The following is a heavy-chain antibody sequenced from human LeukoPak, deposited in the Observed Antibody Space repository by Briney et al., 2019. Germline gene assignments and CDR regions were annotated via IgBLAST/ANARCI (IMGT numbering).Heavy chain of an antibody. J-gene: IGHJ4*02. CDR3: ASRGVIINYFDY. D-gene: IGHD3-10*01. V-gene: IGHV3-21*01. CDR1: GFTFSSYS. CDR2: ISSSSYI. Sequence: GGSLRLSCAASGFTFSSYSMNWVRQAPGKGLEWVSSISSSSYIYYADSVKGRFTISRDNAKNSLYLQMNSLRAEDTAVYYCASRGVIINYFDYWGQGTLVTVSS.